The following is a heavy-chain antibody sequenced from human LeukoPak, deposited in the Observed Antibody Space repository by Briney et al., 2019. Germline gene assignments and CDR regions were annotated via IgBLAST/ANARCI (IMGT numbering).Heavy chain of an antibody. CDR2: VNYRDTA. J-gene: IGHJ5*02. Sequence: PSETLSLTCSVSGDSISSSLHYWGWIRQPPGRDLEWIGSVNYRDTASYNPSLQSRATMSVDTSTNQISLRLTSMTAADTAVYFRVSQGAPGVWASCLDPWGQGTLVTVSS. CDR3: VSQGAPGVWASCLDP. CDR1: GDSISSSLHY. D-gene: IGHD1-26*01. V-gene: IGHV4-39*01.